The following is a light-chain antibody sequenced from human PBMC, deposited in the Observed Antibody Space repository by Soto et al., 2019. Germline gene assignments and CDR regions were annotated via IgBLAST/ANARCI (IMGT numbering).Light chain of an antibody. CDR2: LNSDGSH. CDR3: QTWGTGIWV. Sequence: QSVLTQSPSASASLGASVKLTCTLSSGHGSYAIAWHQQQPEKGPRYLMKLNSDGSHSKGDGIPDRFSGSSSGAERYLTISSVESEDEADYYCQTWGTGIWVFGGGTKLTVL. V-gene: IGLV4-69*01. CDR1: SGHGSYA. J-gene: IGLJ3*02.